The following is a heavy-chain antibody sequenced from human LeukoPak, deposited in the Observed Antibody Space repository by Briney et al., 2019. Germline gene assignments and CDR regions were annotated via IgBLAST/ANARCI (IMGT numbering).Heavy chain of an antibody. Sequence: SETLSLTCTVSGGSISSYYWSWIRQPPGKGLEWIGYIYYSGSTNYNPSLKSRVTISVDTSKNQFSLKLSSVTAADTAVYYCARGRRVAGEYYFDYWGQGTLVTVSS. CDR2: IYYSGST. CDR3: ARGRRVAGEYYFDY. J-gene: IGHJ4*02. V-gene: IGHV4-59*01. CDR1: GGSISSYY. D-gene: IGHD6-19*01.